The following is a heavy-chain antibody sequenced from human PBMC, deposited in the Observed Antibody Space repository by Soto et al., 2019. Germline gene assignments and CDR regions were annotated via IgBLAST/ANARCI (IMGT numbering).Heavy chain of an antibody. CDR2: ISYDGRNK. Sequence: QVQLVESGGGVVQPGRSPRLSCVASGFTFSTYGMHWVRQAPGKGLEWVAVISYDGRNKYYADSVKGRLTISRDNSKNTVYLQMNSLRGEDTAVYYCAKGQHCSTTSCYFYHYGMDVWGQGTTVAVSS. V-gene: IGHV3-30*18. J-gene: IGHJ6*02. D-gene: IGHD2-2*01. CDR3: AKGQHCSTTSCYFYHYGMDV. CDR1: GFTFSTYG.